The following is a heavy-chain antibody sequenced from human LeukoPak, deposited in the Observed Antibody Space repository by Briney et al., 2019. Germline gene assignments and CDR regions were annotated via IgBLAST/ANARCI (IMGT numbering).Heavy chain of an antibody. V-gene: IGHV3-30*18. Sequence: PGGPLRLSCAASGFPFRNFGMHWVRQAPGRGLEWAAAISHGGSDKYYADPVKGRFTISRDNSKNTLYLQMNSLRPEDTAVYYCAKGVYGSRTTSFADYWGQGILVTVSS. CDR2: ISHGGSDK. CDR1: GFPFRNFG. D-gene: IGHD3-10*01. CDR3: AKGVYGSRTTSFADY. J-gene: IGHJ4*02.